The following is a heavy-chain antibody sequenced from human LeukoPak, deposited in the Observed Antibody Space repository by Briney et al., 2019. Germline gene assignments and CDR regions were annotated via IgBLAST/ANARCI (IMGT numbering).Heavy chain of an antibody. V-gene: IGHV3-23*01. CDR2: ISGSGGST. Sequence: GGSLRLSCAASGFTFSSYAMSWVRQAPGKGLEWVSAISGSGGSTYYADSVKGRFTISRDNSKNTLYLQMNSLRAEDTAVYYCAKGKVEVVTAMPFDYWGQGTLVTVSS. J-gene: IGHJ4*02. D-gene: IGHD2-21*02. CDR1: GFTFSSYA. CDR3: AKGKVEVVTAMPFDY.